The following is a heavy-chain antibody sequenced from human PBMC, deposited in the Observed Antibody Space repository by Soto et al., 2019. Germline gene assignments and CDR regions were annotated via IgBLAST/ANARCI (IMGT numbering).Heavy chain of an antibody. CDR3: AREGEMTYYYDGVDV. CDR2: ISGYNGHT. D-gene: IGHD3-16*01. V-gene: IGHV1-18*01. CDR1: GYTFTTYG. J-gene: IGHJ6*02. Sequence: QVQLVQSGAEVRKPGASVKVSCKASGYTFTTYGISWVRQAPGQGLEWMGWISGYNGHTKYAQKSQGRVTMTTDTSKRAVCRELRRLRSDDTAVYYYAREGEMTYYYDGVDVWGQGTTVTFSS.